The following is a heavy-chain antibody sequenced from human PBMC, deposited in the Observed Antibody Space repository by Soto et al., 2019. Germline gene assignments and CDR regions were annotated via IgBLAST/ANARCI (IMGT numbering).Heavy chain of an antibody. CDR1: GGSISSYY. D-gene: IGHD6-13*01. V-gene: IGHV4-59*01. Sequence: PSETLSLTCTVSGGSISSYYWSWIRQPPGKGLEWIGYIYYSGSTNYNPSLKSRVTISVDTSKNQFSLKLSSVTAADTAVYYCARVPSSSWYDNYYYYGMDVWGQGTTVTVSS. CDR3: ARVPSSSWYDNYYYYGMDV. CDR2: IYYSGST. J-gene: IGHJ6*02.